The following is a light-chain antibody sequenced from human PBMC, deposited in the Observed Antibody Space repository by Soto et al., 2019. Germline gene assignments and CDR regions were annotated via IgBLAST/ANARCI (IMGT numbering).Light chain of an antibody. V-gene: IGLV1-40*01. Sequence: QLVLTQPPSVSGAPGQRVTISCTGSSSNIGAGYDVHWYQQLPGTAPKLLIYGNSNRPSGVPDRFSGSKSGTSASLAITGLQGEDEAAYYCQSFDSSLNGWVFGGGTKVTVL. CDR1: SSNIGAGYD. J-gene: IGLJ3*02. CDR3: QSFDSSLNGWV. CDR2: GNS.